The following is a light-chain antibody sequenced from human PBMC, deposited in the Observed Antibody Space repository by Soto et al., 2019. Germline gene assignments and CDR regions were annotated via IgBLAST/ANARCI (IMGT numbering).Light chain of an antibody. CDR1: SSDVGGYDY. CDR2: GVN. J-gene: IGLJ1*01. Sequence: QSALTQPPSASGSPGQSVTISCTGTSSDVGGYDYVSWYQQRPGKAPHFITYGVNKRPSGVPDRFSGSKSGNTASLTVSGLQAEDEADYYCSSYAGNNKYVFGTGTKVTVL. V-gene: IGLV2-8*01. CDR3: SSYAGNNKYV.